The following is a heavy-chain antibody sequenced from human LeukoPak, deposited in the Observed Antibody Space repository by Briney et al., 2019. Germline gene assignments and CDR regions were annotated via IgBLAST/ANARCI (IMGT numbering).Heavy chain of an antibody. V-gene: IGHV1-18*04. D-gene: IGHD6-13*01. CDR2: ISAYNRDT. J-gene: IGHJ4*02. CDR3: ARDPSNTSGWSPYFDY. CDR1: GYTYTNHG. Sequence: ASVMVSCKASGYTYTNHGITWVRQAPGQGLVWMGWISAYNRDTKYAQNFQGRVTLITESSTNTAYMELRSLRSDDTAVYYCARDPSNTSGWSPYFDYWGQGTLVTVSA.